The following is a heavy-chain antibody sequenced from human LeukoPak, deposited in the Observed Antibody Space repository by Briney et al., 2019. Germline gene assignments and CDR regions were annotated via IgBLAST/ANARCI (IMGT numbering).Heavy chain of an antibody. CDR2: IDYDGTNK. J-gene: IGHJ4*02. D-gene: IGHD4/OR15-4a*01. CDR3: ARRAGAYSHPYDY. Sequence: PGGSLRLSCAASGFTFSNYGMHWVRQAPGKGLEWVAFIDYDGTNKYYADSVKGRFTISRDNSKNTLYLQMNSLRAEDTAVYYCARRAGAYSHPYDYWGQGTLVTVSS. V-gene: IGHV3-30*12. CDR1: GFTFSNYG.